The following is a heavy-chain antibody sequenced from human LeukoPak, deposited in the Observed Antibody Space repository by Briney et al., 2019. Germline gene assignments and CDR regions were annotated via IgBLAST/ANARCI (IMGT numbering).Heavy chain of an antibody. CDR2: IRYDGSNK. D-gene: IGHD3-3*01. Sequence: HPGGSLRLSCAASGFTFSSYWMCWVRQAPGKGLEWVAFIRYDGSNKYYADSVKGRFTISRDNSKNTLYLQMNSLRAEDTAVYYCAKDAHIGSRFGVASTKDYWGQGTLVTVSS. CDR1: GFTFSSYW. V-gene: IGHV3-30*02. CDR3: AKDAHIGSRFGVASTKDY. J-gene: IGHJ4*02.